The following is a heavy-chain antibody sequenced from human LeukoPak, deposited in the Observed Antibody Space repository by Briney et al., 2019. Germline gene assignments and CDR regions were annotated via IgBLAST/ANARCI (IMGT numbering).Heavy chain of an antibody. CDR1: GGSISSSSYY. Sequence: SETLSLTCTVSGGSISSSSYYWGWIRQPPGKGLEWIGSIYYSGSTYYNPSLKSRVTISVDTSKNQFSLKLSSVTAADTAVYYCARPNYCSSTSCHHAFDIWGQGTMVTVSS. J-gene: IGHJ3*02. V-gene: IGHV4-39*01. D-gene: IGHD2-2*01. CDR2: IYYSGST. CDR3: ARPNYCSSTSCHHAFDI.